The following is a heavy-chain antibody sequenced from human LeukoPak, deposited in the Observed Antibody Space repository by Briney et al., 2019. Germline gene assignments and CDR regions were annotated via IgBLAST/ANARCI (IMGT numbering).Heavy chain of an antibody. CDR3: ARDHDSGPNWFDP. D-gene: IGHD3-22*01. Sequence: ASVKVSCKACVGIFSSYAISWVRQAPGQGLEWMGGIIPIFGTANYAQKFQGRVTITADESTSTAYMELSSLRSEDTAVYYCARDHDSGPNWFDPWGQGTLVTVSS. V-gene: IGHV1-69*13. J-gene: IGHJ5*02. CDR1: VGIFSSYA. CDR2: IIPIFGTA.